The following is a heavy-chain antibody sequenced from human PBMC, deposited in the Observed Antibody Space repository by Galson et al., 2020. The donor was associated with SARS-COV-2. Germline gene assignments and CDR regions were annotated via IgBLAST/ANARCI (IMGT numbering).Heavy chain of an antibody. CDR1: GFTFSSYG. V-gene: IGHV3-30*18. CDR2: ISYDGSNK. Sequence: GESLKISCAASGFTFSSYGMHWVRQAPGKGLAWVAVISYDGSNKYYADSVKGRFTISRDNSKNTLYLQMNSLRAEDTAVYYCAKDQGPYSTYYYYYMDVWGKGTTVTVSS. D-gene: IGHD4-4*01. CDR3: AKDQGPYSTYYYYYMDV. J-gene: IGHJ6*03.